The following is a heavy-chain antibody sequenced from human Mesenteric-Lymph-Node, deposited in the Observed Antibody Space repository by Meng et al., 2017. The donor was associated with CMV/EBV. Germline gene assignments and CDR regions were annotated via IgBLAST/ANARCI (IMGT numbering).Heavy chain of an antibody. CDR2: IHTNTGNP. CDR1: GYSFTTYA. CDR3: ARGGGQFASGAGFDY. J-gene: IGHJ4*02. V-gene: IGHV7-4-1*02. D-gene: IGHD3-10*01. Sequence: SGYSFTTYAMNWVRQAPGQGLEWMVWIHTNTGNPTYVQGFTGRFVFSLDTSVSTAYLQISGLKAEDTAVYYCARGGGQFASGAGFDYWGQGTLVTVSS.